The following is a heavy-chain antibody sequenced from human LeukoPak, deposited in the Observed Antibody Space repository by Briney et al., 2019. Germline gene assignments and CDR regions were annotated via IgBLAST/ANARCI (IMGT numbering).Heavy chain of an antibody. CDR2: INPNSGGT. J-gene: IGHJ4*02. D-gene: IGHD2-2*01. Sequence: ASVKVSCKASGYTFTDYYMHWVRQAPGQGLEWMGWINPNSGGTNYAQKFQGRVTMTRDTSISTAYMELSRLRSDDTAVYYCARSCSSTSCYRALWGQGTLVTVSS. CDR3: ARSCSSTSCYRAL. CDR1: GYTFTDYY. V-gene: IGHV1-2*02.